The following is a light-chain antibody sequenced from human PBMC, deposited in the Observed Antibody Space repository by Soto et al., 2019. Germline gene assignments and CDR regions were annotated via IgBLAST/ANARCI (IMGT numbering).Light chain of an antibody. CDR1: QSVSSSY. CDR2: GAS. V-gene: IGKV3-20*01. Sequence: EIVLTQSPGTLSLSPGERATLSCRASQSVSSSYLAWYQQKPGQAPRRLIYGASSSAPGIPDRFSGSGSGTDFTHTISRVEPEDFAVYYCQQYGSSPRTFGQGTKVEIK. J-gene: IGKJ1*01. CDR3: QQYGSSPRT.